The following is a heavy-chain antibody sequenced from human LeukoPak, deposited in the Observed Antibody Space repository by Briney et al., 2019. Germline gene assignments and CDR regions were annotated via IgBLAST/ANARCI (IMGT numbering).Heavy chain of an antibody. CDR1: GYTFTSYD. J-gene: IGHJ4*02. CDR2: MNPNSGNT. D-gene: IGHD6-19*01. Sequence: ASVKVSCKASGYTFTSYDINWVRQAAGQGLKWMGWMNPNSGNTGYAQKFQGRVTMTRDSSITTAYMELSSLRSEDTAVYYCARVLRSSGWYYWGQGTLVTVSS. CDR3: ARVLRSSGWYY. V-gene: IGHV1-8*01.